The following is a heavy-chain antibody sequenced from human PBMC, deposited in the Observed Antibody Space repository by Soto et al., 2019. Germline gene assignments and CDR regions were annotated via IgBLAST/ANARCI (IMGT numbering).Heavy chain of an antibody. J-gene: IGHJ3*02. CDR2: VYYSGST. CDR1: AGSISSGDYY. CDR3: AHYSSGRALAI. Sequence: VQLQESGPGLVKPSQTLSLTCTVSAGSISSGDYYWSWIRQPPGKGLEWNGYVYYSGSTSYNPSTKTPVPMSVTTSKNQFALKLSSVAAAVAGVYYCAHYSSGRALAIWGQVKMVTVSS. D-gene: IGHD6-19*01. V-gene: IGHV4-30-4*01.